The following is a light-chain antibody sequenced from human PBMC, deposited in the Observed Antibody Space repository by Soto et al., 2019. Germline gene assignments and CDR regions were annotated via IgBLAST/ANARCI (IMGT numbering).Light chain of an antibody. CDR1: QSVSSSY. Sequence: EVVLTKYPGTLSLSPGERATLSCRASQSVSSSYLAWYQQKPGQAPRLLIYGASSRATGIPDRFSGSGSGTDFTLTISRLEPEDFAVYYCQQYGSSPRYTFGQRTKVAIK. CDR2: GAS. V-gene: IGKV3-20*01. CDR3: QQYGSSPRYT. J-gene: IGKJ2*01.